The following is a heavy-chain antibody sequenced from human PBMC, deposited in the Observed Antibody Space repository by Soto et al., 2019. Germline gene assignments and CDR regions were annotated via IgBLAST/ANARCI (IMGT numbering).Heavy chain of an antibody. D-gene: IGHD3-16*01. J-gene: IGHJ2*01. Sequence: QVQVVESGGGVVQPGRSLRLSCAASGFTFSGYGMHWVRQAPGKGLEWVALMWHDGSKTFYADSVKGRFTISRDKSDNTLFLQMNSLRAEDTAVYYGARDGRSWYFDLWGRGTLVSVSS. V-gene: IGHV3-33*01. CDR1: GFTFSGYG. CDR2: MWHDGSKT. CDR3: ARDGRSWYFDL.